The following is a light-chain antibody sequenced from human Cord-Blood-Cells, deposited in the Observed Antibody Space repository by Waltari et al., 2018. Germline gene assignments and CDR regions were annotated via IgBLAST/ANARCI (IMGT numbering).Light chain of an antibody. J-gene: IGLJ1*01. CDR2: DVS. V-gene: IGLV2-11*01. CDR1: SSDVGGSNY. CDR3: CSYAGSYTLYV. Sequence: QSALTQPRSVSGSPGQSVTIAFTGTSSDVGGSNYVSLYQQHPGKAPQLMIYDVSKPPSGVPDRFSGSKSGNTASLTISALQAEDEADYYCCSYAGSYTLYVFGTGTKVTVL.